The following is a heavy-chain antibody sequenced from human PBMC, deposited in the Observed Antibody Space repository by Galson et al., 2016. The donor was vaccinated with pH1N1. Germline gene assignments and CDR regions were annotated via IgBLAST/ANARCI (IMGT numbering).Heavy chain of an antibody. J-gene: IGHJ5*02. CDR3: ARARFDP. CDR2: ISHNNGGSTYA. V-gene: IGHV3-48*03. Sequence: SLRLSCAASGFIVSTYEMNWVRQAPGKGLEWISYISHNNGGSTYAYHADSVKGRFTISRENAKNSLYLQMNSLTAEDTAVYYCARARFDPWGQGTLVTVSS. CDR1: GFIVSTYE.